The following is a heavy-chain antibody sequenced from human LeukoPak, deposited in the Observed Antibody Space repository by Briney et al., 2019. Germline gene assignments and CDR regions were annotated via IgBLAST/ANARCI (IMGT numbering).Heavy chain of an antibody. CDR1: GDSVSSNSAA. V-gene: IGHV6-1*01. D-gene: IGHD1-26*01. CDR3: ARAQAYSGRIFDF. J-gene: IGHJ4*02. CDR2: TYYRSKWYN. Sequence: SQTLSLTCAISGDSVSSNSAAWNWIRQSPSRDLEWLGRTYYRSKWYNEYAVSVKSRITINPDTSRNQFSLQLNSVTPEDTALYYCARAQAYSGRIFDFWGQGTLVTVSS.